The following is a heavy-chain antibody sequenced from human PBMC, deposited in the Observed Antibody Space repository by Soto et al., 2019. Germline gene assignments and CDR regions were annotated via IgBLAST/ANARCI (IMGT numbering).Heavy chain of an antibody. D-gene: IGHD3-22*01. CDR3: SRDQRGHDSSGYYSRYYFDY. V-gene: IGHV1-69*13. J-gene: IGHJ4*02. CDR1: GYTFTSYG. CDR2: ISAFIGTA. Sequence: GASVKVSCKASGYTFTSYGISWVRQAPGQGLKWMGGISAFIGTANYAQKLQGRVTITADESTSTAYMELSSLRSEDTAVYYCSRDQRGHDSSGYYSRYYFDYWGQGTLVTVSS.